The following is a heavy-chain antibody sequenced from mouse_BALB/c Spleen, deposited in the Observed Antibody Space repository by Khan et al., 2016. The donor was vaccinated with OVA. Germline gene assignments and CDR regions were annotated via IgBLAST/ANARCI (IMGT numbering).Heavy chain of an antibody. CDR2: ISNSGST. J-gene: IGHJ2*01. CDR3: ARTARIKY. V-gene: IGHV3-2*02. CDR1: GYSITSGYG. Sequence: EVQLQESGPGLVKPSQSLSLTCTVTGYSITSGYGWNWIRQFPGNKLEWMGYISNSGSTNYNQSLKSRISITRDTSKNQFFLQLNSVTTEDTATYYCARTARIKYWGQGTTLTVSS. D-gene: IGHD1-2*01.